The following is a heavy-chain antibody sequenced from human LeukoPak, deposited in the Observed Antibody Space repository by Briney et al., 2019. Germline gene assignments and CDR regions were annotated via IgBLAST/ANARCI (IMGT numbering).Heavy chain of an antibody. D-gene: IGHD2-2*01. J-gene: IGHJ4*02. Sequence: PGGSLRLSCAASGFTFSSYWMHWVRHAPGKGLVWVSRINSDGSSTSYADSVKGRFTISRDNAKNTLYLQMNSLRAEDTAVYYCATASRYCSSTSCRDYWGRGTLVTVSS. CDR1: GFTFSSYW. CDR2: INSDGSST. CDR3: ATASRYCSSTSCRDY. V-gene: IGHV3-74*01.